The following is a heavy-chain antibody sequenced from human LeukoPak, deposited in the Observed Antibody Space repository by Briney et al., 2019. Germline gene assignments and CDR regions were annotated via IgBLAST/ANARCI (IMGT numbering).Heavy chain of an antibody. CDR1: GGSFNGYY. V-gene: IGHV4-34*01. CDR2: INHSGST. J-gene: IGHJ4*02. CDR3: AVSRDGYRFDY. Sequence: PSETLSLTCAVYGGSFNGYYWSWIRQPPGKGLEWIGEINHSGSTNYNPSLKSRVTISVDTSKSQFSLKLSSVTAADTAVYYCAVSRDGYRFDYWGQGTLVTVSS. D-gene: IGHD5-24*01.